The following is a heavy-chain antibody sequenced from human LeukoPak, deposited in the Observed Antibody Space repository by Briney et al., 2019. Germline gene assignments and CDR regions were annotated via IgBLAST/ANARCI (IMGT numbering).Heavy chain of an antibody. J-gene: IGHJ4*02. D-gene: IGHD2-15*01. CDR2: IIDTGGST. Sequence: GGSLRLSCAASGFTFGNDAMTWVRQAPGKGLGWVSSIIDTGGSTFYADSVEGRFIISRDNSKNPLYLQMNSLRAEDTAVYYCAKYTRGWSEDYWGQGILVTVSS. CDR1: GFTFGNDA. CDR3: AKYTRGWSEDY. V-gene: IGHV3-23*01.